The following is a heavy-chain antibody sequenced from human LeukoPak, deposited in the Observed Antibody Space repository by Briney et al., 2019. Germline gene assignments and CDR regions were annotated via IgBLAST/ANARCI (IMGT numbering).Heavy chain of an antibody. CDR2: IYYSGST. Sequence: SETLSLTCPVSGGSISSYYWSWIRQPPGKGLEWIGYIYYSGSTNYKPSLKSRVTISVDTSKNQFSLKLSSVTAADTAVYYCARGGYYGSGNDFRFDPWGQGTLVTVSS. J-gene: IGHJ5*02. CDR3: ARGGYYGSGNDFRFDP. CDR1: GGSISSYY. V-gene: IGHV4-59*01. D-gene: IGHD3-10*01.